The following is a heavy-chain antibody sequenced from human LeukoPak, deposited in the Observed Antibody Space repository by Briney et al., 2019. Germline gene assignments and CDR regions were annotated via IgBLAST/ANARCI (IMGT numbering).Heavy chain of an antibody. J-gene: IGHJ6*02. CDR3: AGGAARHYYYYAMDV. CDR1: GFTFSSYA. CDR2: ISYDGINT. D-gene: IGHD6-6*01. Sequence: GGSLRLSCAASGFTFSSYAIHWVRQPPGKGLEWVAFISYDGINTYYADSVKGRFTISRDNSKNTLYLQMNSLRAEDTAVYYCAGGAARHYYYYAMDVWGQGTTLTVSS. V-gene: IGHV3-30*04.